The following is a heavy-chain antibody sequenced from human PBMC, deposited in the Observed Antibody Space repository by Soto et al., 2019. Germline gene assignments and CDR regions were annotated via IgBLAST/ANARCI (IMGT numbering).Heavy chain of an antibody. CDR1: GYALKSHA. CDR3: DRDQSRHGLVWWFDP. D-gene: IGHD3-16*01. V-gene: IGHV1-46*02. CDR2: IIPGSVNT. Sequence: ASVKVACKASGYALKSHAIHWGRQAPGQRLEWMGRIIPGSVNTAYAQKFQGRVTMTSDTSTSTVYMELTSLTSEDTAIYYCDRDQSRHGLVWWFDPWGQGTLVNVSS. J-gene: IGHJ5*02.